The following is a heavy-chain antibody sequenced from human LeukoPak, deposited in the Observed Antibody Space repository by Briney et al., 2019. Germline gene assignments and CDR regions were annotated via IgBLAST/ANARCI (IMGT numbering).Heavy chain of an antibody. CDR1: GGSISSYY. CDR2: IYTTGSA. J-gene: IGHJ4*02. D-gene: IGHD5-12*01. CDR3: ARDGYSGSDAL. Sequence: SETLSLTCTVSGGSISSYYWTWIRQPAGKGLGWIGRIYTTGSANYNPSLKSRVTMSVDTSENQFSLKLSSVTAADTAVYYCARDGYSGSDALWGQGTLVTVSS. V-gene: IGHV4-4*07.